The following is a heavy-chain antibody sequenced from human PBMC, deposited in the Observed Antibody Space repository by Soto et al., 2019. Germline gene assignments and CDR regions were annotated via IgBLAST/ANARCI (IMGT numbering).Heavy chain of an antibody. CDR3: ARGLGGSGSVYGMDV. D-gene: IGHD3-10*01. V-gene: IGHV4-39*07. CDR2: INHSGST. Sequence: SETLSLTCTVSGGSISSGGYYWNWIRQPPGKGLEWIGEINHSGSTNYNPSLKSRVTISVDTSKNQFSLKLSSVTAADTAVYYCARGLGGSGSVYGMDVWGQGTTVTVSS. J-gene: IGHJ6*02. CDR1: GGSISSGGYY.